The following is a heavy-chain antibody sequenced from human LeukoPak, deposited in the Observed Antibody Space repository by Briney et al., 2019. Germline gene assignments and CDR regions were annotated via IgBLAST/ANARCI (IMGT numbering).Heavy chain of an antibody. CDR1: GGTFSSYA. CDR2: IIPIFGTA. CDR3: ARVGTSSGWPFDY. V-gene: IGHV1-69*05. D-gene: IGHD6-19*01. J-gene: IGHJ4*02. Sequence: ASVKVSCKASGGTFSSYAISWVRQAPGQGLEWMGGIIPIFGTANYAQKFQGRVTITTDESTSTAYMELSSPRSEDTAVYYCARVGTSSGWPFDYWGQGTLVTVSS.